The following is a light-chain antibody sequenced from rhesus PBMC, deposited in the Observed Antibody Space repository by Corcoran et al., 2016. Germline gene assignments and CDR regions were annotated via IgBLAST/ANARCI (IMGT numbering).Light chain of an antibody. Sequence: DIVMTQTPLSLPVTLGEPASISCSSSQSLLYTDGKTYLDWYLQSPGQSPQLLMYLVSKRASGVPDKYSGSGSGTDFTLKISRVEAEDVGVYYCMQALRSPYSFGQGAKVEIK. CDR3: MQALRSPYS. CDR1: QSLLYTDGKTY. V-gene: IGKV2-82*01. CDR2: LVS. J-gene: IGKJ2*01.